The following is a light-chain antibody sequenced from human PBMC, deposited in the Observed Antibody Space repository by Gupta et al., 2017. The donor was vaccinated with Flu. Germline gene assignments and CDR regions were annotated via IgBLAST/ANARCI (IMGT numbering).Light chain of an antibody. CDR2: AES. CDR3: QQHHNWPPIT. V-gene: IGKV3-11*01. J-gene: IGKJ5*01. Sequence: IVLTQSPATLSLSPGERATLSCRASQSVSTYLAWYQHKPGQAPRLLIYAESNRDPGIPARFSGSGFETDLPLTISSREQEDFAVYYCQQHHNWPPITFGQGTPLDIK. CDR1: QSVSTY.